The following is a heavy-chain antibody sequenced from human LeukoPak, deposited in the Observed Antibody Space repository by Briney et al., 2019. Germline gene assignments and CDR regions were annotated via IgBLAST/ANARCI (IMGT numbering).Heavy chain of an antibody. CDR3: AKDMRVNWNYVGTFDI. V-gene: IGHV3-23*01. CDR2: ISGSGGST. D-gene: IGHD1-7*01. J-gene: IGHJ3*02. CDR1: GFTVSSNY. Sequence: PGGSLRLSCAASGFTVSSNYMSWVRQAPGKGLERVSAISGSGGSTYYADSVKGRFTISRDNSKNTLYLQMNSLRAEDTAVYYCAKDMRVNWNYVGTFDIWGQGTMVTVSS.